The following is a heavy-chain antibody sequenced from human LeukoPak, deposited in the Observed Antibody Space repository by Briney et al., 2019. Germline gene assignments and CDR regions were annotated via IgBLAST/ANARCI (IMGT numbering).Heavy chain of an antibody. CDR1: GGSISSYY. Sequence: SETLSHTCTVSGGSISSYYWSWIRQPPGKGLEWIGYIYYSGSTNYNPSLKSRVTISVDTSKNQFSLKLSSVTAADTAVYYCARGWSRDAFDIWGQGTMVTVSS. V-gene: IGHV4-59*01. CDR2: IYYSGST. J-gene: IGHJ3*02. D-gene: IGHD6-13*01. CDR3: ARGWSRDAFDI.